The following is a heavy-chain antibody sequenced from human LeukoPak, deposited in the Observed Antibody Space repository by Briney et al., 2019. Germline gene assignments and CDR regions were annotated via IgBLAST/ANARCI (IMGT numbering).Heavy chain of an antibody. CDR3: AKSYQLPYYYYYGMDV. J-gene: IGHJ6*02. D-gene: IGHD2-2*01. V-gene: IGHV1-46*01. CDR2: INPTGGST. Sequence: ASVKVSCKASGYTFPSYFMHWVRQAPGQGLEWMGIINPTGGSTTYAQKFQGRVTMTRDTSTSTVYMELSSLRSEDTAVYYCAKSYQLPYYYYYGMDVWGHGTTVTVSS. CDR1: GYTFPSYF.